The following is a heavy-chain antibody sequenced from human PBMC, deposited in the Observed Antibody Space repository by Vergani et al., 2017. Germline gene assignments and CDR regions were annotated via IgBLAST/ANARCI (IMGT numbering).Heavy chain of an antibody. CDR3: ARHHTGYSSGLGVSYFDY. Sequence: QLQLQESGPGLVKPSETLSLTCTVSGGSISSSSYYWGWIRQPPGKGLEWIGSIYYSGSTYYNPSLKSRCTISVDTSKNQFSLKLSSVTAADTAVYYCARHHTGYSSGLGVSYFDYWGQGTLVTVSS. CDR1: GGSISSSSYY. D-gene: IGHD6-19*01. J-gene: IGHJ4*02. CDR2: IYYSGST. V-gene: IGHV4-39*01.